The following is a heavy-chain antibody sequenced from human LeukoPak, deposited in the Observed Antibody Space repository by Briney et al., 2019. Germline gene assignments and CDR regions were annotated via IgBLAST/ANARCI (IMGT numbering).Heavy chain of an antibody. V-gene: IGHV3-7*01. D-gene: IGHD4-17*01. CDR2: IKQDGSEK. CDR1: GFPFISYW. CDR3: ARGLRLDY. J-gene: IGHJ4*02. Sequence: GGPLGLSCAASGFPFISYWMSWVRQAPGKGRECVANIKQDGSEKYYVDSVKGRFTISRDNAKDSRYLQMNSLRAEDTAVYYCARGLRLDYWGQGTLVTVSS.